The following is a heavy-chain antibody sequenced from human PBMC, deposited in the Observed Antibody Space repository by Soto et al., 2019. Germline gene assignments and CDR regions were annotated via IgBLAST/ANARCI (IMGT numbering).Heavy chain of an antibody. CDR2: IWYDGSNK. J-gene: IGHJ6*03. CDR3: ARRLQLSYYYYYMDV. V-gene: IGHV3-33*01. CDR1: GFTFSSYG. Sequence: QVQLVESGGGVVQPGRSLRLSCAAPGFTFSSYGMHWVRQAPGKGLGWVAVIWYDGSNKYYADSVKGRFTISRDNSKNTLYLQMNSLRAEDTAVYYCARRLQLSYYYYYMDVWGKGTTVTVSS. D-gene: IGHD4-4*01.